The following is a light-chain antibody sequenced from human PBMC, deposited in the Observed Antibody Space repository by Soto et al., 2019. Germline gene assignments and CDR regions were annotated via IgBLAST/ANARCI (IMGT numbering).Light chain of an antibody. CDR3: QQYGSSPT. J-gene: IGKJ1*01. V-gene: IGKV3-20*01. Sequence: EIVLTQSPGTLSLSPGERATLSCRASQSVSSSYLAWYRQKPGQAPRLLIYGASSRATGVPDRFSGSGSGTDFTLTISSLEPEDFAVYYCQQYGSSPTFGQGTKVDIK. CDR1: QSVSSSY. CDR2: GAS.